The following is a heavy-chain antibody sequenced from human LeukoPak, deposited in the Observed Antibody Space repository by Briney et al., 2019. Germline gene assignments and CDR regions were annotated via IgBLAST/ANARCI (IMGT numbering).Heavy chain of an antibody. CDR2: LSFDGAHK. CDR3: VRARAGGLDY. J-gene: IGHJ4*02. V-gene: IGHV3-30*04. D-gene: IGHD3-16*01. CDR1: GFTFRHYA. Sequence: NPARSLRLSCAASGFTFRHYAVHWVRQAPGRGLEWVAVLSFDGAHKYYAESVKGRFTISKDNSNNTLFLQMDSLRLEDTALYYCVRARAGGLDYWGQGTLVTVSS.